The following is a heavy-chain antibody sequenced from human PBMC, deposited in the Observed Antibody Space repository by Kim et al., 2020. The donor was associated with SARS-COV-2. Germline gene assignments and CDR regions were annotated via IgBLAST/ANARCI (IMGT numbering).Heavy chain of an antibody. J-gene: IGHJ6*02. CDR1: GGSISSGDYY. Sequence: SETLSLTCTVSGGSISSGDYYWSWIRQPPGKGLEWIGYIYYSGSTYYNPSLKSRVTISVDTSKNQFSLKLSSVTAADTAVYYCAREHSAHGDFVGDYYDNGMDVWGQGTTVTVSS. D-gene: IGHD4-17*01. V-gene: IGHV4-31*03. CDR3: AREHSAHGDFVGDYYDNGMDV. CDR2: IYYSGST.